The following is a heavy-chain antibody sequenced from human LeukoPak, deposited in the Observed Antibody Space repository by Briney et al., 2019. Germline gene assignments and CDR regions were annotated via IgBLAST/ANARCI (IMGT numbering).Heavy chain of an antibody. CDR3: ARAGSSSSEDHWFDP. J-gene: IGHJ5*02. D-gene: IGHD6-6*01. CDR2: INPNSGGT. CDR1: GYTLTGYY. V-gene: IGHV1-2*02. Sequence: ASVKVSCKASGYTLTGYYMHWVRQAPGQGLEWMGWINPNSGGTNYAQKFQGRVTMTRDTSISIAYMELSRLRSDDTAVYYCARAGSSSSEDHWFDPWGQGTLVTVSS.